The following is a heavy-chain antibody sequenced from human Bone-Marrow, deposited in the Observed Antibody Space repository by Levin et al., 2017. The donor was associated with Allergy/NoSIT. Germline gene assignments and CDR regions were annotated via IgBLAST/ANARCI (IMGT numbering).Heavy chain of an antibody. D-gene: IGHD3-22*01. Sequence: LSLTCAASGFRVNRQYMSWVRQAPGKGLEWVSIIYEGGTRKYADSVEGRFTVSRDSSKNTLTLQMNSLRVEDTAIYYCAKEKDSSSFLGYYGMDVWGQGTKVTVSS. J-gene: IGHJ6*02. CDR1: GFRVNRQY. CDR2: IYEGGTR. CDR3: AKEKDSSSFLGYYGMDV. V-gene: IGHV3-53*01.